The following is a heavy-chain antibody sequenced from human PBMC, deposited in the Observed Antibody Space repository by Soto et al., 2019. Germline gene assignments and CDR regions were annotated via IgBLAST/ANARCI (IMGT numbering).Heavy chain of an antibody. CDR3: ARDNSGGMDV. CDR1: GGSISSGGYY. V-gene: IGHV4-31*03. CDR2: IYYSGST. Sequence: SETLSLTCTVSGGSISSGGYYWSWIRQHPGKGLEWIGYIYYSGSTYYNPSLKSRVTISVDTSKNQFSLKLSSVTAADTAVYYCARDNSGGMDVWGQGTTVTAP. J-gene: IGHJ6*02.